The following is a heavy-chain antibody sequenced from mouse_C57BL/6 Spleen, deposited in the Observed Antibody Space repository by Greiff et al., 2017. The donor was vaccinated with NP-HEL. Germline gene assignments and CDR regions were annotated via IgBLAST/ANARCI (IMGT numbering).Heavy chain of an antibody. CDR1: GYTFTSYW. CDR3: ARGIDYDAWFAY. CDR2: IYPSDSET. J-gene: IGHJ3*01. D-gene: IGHD2-4*01. V-gene: IGHV1-61*01. Sequence: VQLQQSGAELVRPGSSVKLSCKASGYTFTSYWMDWVKQRPGQGLEWIGNIYPSDSETHYNQKFKDKATLTVDKSSSTAYMQLSSLTSEDSAVYYCARGIDYDAWFAYWGQGTLVTVSA.